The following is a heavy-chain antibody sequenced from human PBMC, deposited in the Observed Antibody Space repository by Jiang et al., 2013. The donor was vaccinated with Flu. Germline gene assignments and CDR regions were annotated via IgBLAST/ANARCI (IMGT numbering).Heavy chain of an antibody. V-gene: IGHV1-69*01. Sequence: AQKFQGRVTITADESTSTAYMELSSLRSEDTAVYYCARLRYYDSSGFHYYYYGMDVWGQGTTVTVSS. J-gene: IGHJ6*02. CDR3: ARLRYYDSSGFHYYYYGMDV. D-gene: IGHD3-22*01.